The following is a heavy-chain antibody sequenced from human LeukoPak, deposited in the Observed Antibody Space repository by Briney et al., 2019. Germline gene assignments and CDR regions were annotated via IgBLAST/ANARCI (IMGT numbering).Heavy chain of an antibody. CDR1: GGSISSGNYY. Sequence: PSETLSLTCTVSGGSISSGNYYWGWIRQPPGKGLEWIGNIYYSGSTYYNPSLKSRVTISLDTSKNQFSLNLSSVTAADTALYYCARGLRFLEWSHDAFDIWGQGTTVTVSS. CDR2: IYYSGST. D-gene: IGHD3-3*01. V-gene: IGHV4-39*07. CDR3: ARGLRFLEWSHDAFDI. J-gene: IGHJ3*02.